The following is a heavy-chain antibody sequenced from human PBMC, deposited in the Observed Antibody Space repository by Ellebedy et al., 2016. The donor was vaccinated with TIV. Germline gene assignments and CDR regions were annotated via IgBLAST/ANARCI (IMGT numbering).Heavy chain of an antibody. D-gene: IGHD3-22*01. CDR1: GFTFSSYW. Sequence: GESLKISXAASGFTFSSYWMSWVRQAPGKGLEWVANIKQDGSDKYYVDSVKGRFTISRDNAKNSLYLQMNSLRAEDTAVYYCANRRRDSSGFDYWGQGTLVTVSS. J-gene: IGHJ4*02. CDR3: ANRRRDSSGFDY. V-gene: IGHV3-7*03. CDR2: IKQDGSDK.